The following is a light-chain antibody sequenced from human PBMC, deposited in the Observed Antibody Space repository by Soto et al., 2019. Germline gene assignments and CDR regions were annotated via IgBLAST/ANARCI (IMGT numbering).Light chain of an antibody. V-gene: IGKV3D-15*01. CDR1: QSVSSK. Sequence: EIVMTQSPDTLSVSLGERATLSCRASQSVSSKLVWYQQKPGQAPRLLMYGATTRATGIPARFSGSGSGTEFTLTISSLQSEDVAVYYCQQYNNWPPWTFGQGTKVEIK. CDR3: QQYNNWPPWT. J-gene: IGKJ1*01. CDR2: GAT.